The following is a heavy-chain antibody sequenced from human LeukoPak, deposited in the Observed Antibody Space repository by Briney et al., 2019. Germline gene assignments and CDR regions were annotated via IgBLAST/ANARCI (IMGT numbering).Heavy chain of an antibody. V-gene: IGHV3-30*02. Sequence: DSVKGRFTISRDNSKNTPYLQMNSLRAEDTAVYYCAKPDSSGGSCYELDYWGQGTLVTASS. J-gene: IGHJ4*02. CDR3: AKPDSSGGSCYELDY. D-gene: IGHD2-15*01.